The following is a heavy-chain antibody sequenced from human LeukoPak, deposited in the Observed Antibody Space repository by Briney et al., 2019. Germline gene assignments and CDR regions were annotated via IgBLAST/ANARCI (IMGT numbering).Heavy chain of an antibody. CDR3: ARDYYGRGMDV. CDR1: GFTVSSNY. V-gene: IGHV3-66*01. J-gene: IGHJ6*02. D-gene: IGHD3-22*01. Sequence: GGSLRLSCAASGFTVSSNYMSWVRQAPGKGLEWVSVIYSGGSTYYADSVKGRFTISRDNSENTLYLQMNSLRAEDTAVYYCARDYYGRGMDVWGQGTTVTVSS. CDR2: IYSGGST.